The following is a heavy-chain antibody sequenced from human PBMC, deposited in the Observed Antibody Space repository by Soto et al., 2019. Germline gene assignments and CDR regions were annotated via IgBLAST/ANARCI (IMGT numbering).Heavy chain of an antibody. CDR2: IIPIFGTA. V-gene: IGHV1-69*13. D-gene: IGHD3-10*01. CDR3: ARWDYYGSGSYYNVIHNWFDP. J-gene: IGHJ5*02. CDR1: GGTFSSYA. Sequence: SVKVSCKASGGTFSSYAISWVRQAPGQGLEWMGGIIPIFGTANYAQKFQGRVTITADESTSTVYMELSSLRSEDTAVYYCARWDYYGSGSYYNVIHNWFDPWG.